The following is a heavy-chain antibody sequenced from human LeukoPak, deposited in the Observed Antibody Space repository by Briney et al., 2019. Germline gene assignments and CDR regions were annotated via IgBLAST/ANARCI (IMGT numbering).Heavy chain of an antibody. V-gene: IGHV3-23*01. Sequence: GGSLRLSCAASGFTFSSYAMSWVRQAPGKGLEWVSAISGSGGSTYYADSVKGRFTISRGNSKNTLYLQLNSLRAEDTAIYFCTKARGYGYGPDYWGQGTLVTVSS. CDR2: ISGSGGST. CDR3: TKARGYGYGPDY. CDR1: GFTFSSYA. D-gene: IGHD5-18*01. J-gene: IGHJ4*02.